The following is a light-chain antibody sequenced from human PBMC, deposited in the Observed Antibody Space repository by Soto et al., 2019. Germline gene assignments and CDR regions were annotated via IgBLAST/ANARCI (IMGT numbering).Light chain of an antibody. J-gene: IGKJ1*01. CDR2: AAS. CDR1: QSVSSYY. CDR3: QQYYHWPRT. Sequence: EIVLTQSPGTLSLSPGERATLSSRASQSVSSYYLAWYQQKPGQAPRLLIYAASTRATGIPARFSGSGSGTDFNLTITSLQSEDFAVYYCQQYYHWPRTFGQGTKVDIK. V-gene: IGKV3-15*01.